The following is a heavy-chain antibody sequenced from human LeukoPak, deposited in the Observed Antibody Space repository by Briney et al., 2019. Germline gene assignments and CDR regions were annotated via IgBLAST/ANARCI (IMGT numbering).Heavy chain of an antibody. D-gene: IGHD5-18*01. V-gene: IGHV4-34*01. Sequence: SESLSLTCGASGGSFSGYYWHWIRQSPGRGLEWIGEINQSGSANYNPSLKSRVTISVDTSKNQFSLKLSSVTAADTAVYYCARSRSVKTAMVILKNSFDPWGQGTLVTVSS. CDR2: INQSGSA. CDR1: GGSFSGYY. CDR3: ARSRSVKTAMVILKNSFDP. J-gene: IGHJ5*02.